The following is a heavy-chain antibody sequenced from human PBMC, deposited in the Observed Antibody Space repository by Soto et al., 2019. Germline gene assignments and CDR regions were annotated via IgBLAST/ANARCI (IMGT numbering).Heavy chain of an antibody. Sequence: ASVKVSCKASGYTFTGYYMHWVRQAPGQGLEWMGWINPNSGGTNYAQKFQGRVTMTRNTSISTAYMELSRLRSDDTAVYYCARAAKRITIFGVVKGGQYYFDYWGQGTLVTVSS. D-gene: IGHD3-3*01. CDR1: GYTFTGYY. V-gene: IGHV1-2*02. CDR3: ARAAKRITIFGVVKGGQYYFDY. CDR2: INPNSGGT. J-gene: IGHJ4*02.